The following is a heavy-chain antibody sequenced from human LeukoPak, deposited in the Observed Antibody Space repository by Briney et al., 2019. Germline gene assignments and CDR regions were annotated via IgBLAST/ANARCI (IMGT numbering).Heavy chain of an antibody. Sequence: GGSLRLSCAASGFTFSSYSMNWVRQAPGKGLEWVSSISSSSSYIYYANSEKGRFTISRDNAKNSLYLQMNSLRAEDTAVYYCARRTPGYCSGGSCYGFQHWGQGTLVTVSS. CDR3: ARRTPGYCSGGSCYGFQH. D-gene: IGHD2-15*01. CDR2: ISSSSSYI. V-gene: IGHV3-21*01. CDR1: GFTFSSYS. J-gene: IGHJ1*01.